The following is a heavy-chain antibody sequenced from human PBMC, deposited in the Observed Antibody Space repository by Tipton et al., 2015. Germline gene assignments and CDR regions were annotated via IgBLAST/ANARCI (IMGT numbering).Heavy chain of an antibody. CDR3: ARLRGSYPSEVDY. Sequence: TLSLTCTVSGVSISSYYWTWIRQPPGKGLQWVGNVFHTGATSYNSSLKSRLTFSIDTSKNQFSLTLKSVTAADTAVYYCARLRGSYPSEVDYWGQGTLLTVAS. CDR1: GVSISSYY. J-gene: IGHJ4*02. D-gene: IGHD1-26*01. CDR2: VFHTGAT. V-gene: IGHV4-59*01.